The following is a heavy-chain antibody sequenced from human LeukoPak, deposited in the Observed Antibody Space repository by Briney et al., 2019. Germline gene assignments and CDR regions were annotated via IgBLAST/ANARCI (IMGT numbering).Heavy chain of an antibody. D-gene: IGHD3-9*01. CDR3: ARGQSILTGYSYYFDY. CDR1: GGSISSYY. CDR2: IYYSGST. Sequence: PSETLSLTCTVSGGSISSYYWSWIRQPPGKGLEWIGYIYYSGSTNYNPSLKSRVTISVDTSKNQFSLKLSSVTAADTAVYYCARGQSILTGYSYYFDYWGQGTLVTVSS. V-gene: IGHV4-59*08. J-gene: IGHJ4*02.